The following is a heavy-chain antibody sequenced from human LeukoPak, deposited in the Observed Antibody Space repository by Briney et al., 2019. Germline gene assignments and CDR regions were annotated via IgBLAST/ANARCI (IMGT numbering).Heavy chain of an antibody. CDR3: ASSSSWYGVGWFDP. CDR1: GFTFSESW. D-gene: IGHD6-13*01. V-gene: IGHV3-7*01. J-gene: IGHJ5*02. Sequence: GGSLRLSCAASGFTFSESWMTWVRQVPGQGLEWVANIKQDGSEKYYVDSVKGRFTISRDNAKNSLYLQMNSLRAEDTAVYYCASSSSWYGVGWFDPWGQGTLVTVSS. CDR2: IKQDGSEK.